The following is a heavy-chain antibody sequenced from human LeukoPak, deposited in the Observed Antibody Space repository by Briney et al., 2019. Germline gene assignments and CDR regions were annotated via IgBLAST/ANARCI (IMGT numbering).Heavy chain of an antibody. Sequence: SETLSLTCTVSGGSVSSGSYYWSWIRQPPGKGLEWIGYIYYSGSTSYNPSLKSRVTMSLNKPKNQFSLKLTSVTAADTVVYYCARDLYIARWGQGTMVTVSS. CDR2: IYYSGST. D-gene: IGHD1-14*01. CDR3: ARDLYIAR. J-gene: IGHJ3*01. V-gene: IGHV4-61*01. CDR1: GGSVSSGSYY.